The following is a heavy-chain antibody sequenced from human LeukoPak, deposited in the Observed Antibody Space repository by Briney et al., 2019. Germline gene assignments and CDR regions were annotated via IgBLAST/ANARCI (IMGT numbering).Heavy chain of an antibody. CDR1: GFTLSSYW. CDR2: IDSDGRST. J-gene: IGHJ4*02. V-gene: IGHV3-74*01. D-gene: IGHD5-18*01. CDR3: ARDTAPSY. Sequence: GGSLRLSCAASGFTLSSYWMHWVRQAPGKGLVWVSGIDSDGRSTSYADSVKGRFTISRDLAKNTLFLQMNSLRAEDTAVYYCARDTAPSYWGQGTLVTVSS.